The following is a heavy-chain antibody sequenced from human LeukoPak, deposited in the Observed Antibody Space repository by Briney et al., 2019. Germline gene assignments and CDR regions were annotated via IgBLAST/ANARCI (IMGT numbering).Heavy chain of an antibody. Sequence: PSGTLSLTCAVSGGSISSSNWWSWVRQPPGKGLEWIGEIYHSGSTNYNPSLKSRVTISVDKSKNQFSLKLSSVTAADTAVYYCARGTKTYDFWSGWSYYMDVWGNGTTVTVSS. CDR1: GGSISSSNW. J-gene: IGHJ6*03. CDR3: ARGTKTYDFWSGWSYYMDV. CDR2: IYHSGST. V-gene: IGHV4-4*02. D-gene: IGHD3-3*01.